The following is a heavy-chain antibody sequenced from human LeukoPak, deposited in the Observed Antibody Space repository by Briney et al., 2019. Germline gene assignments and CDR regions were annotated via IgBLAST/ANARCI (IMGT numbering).Heavy chain of an antibody. Sequence: SETLSLTCAVYGGSFSGYYWSWIRQPPGKGLEWIGEIYHSGSTNYNPSPKSRVTISVDTSKNQFSLKLSSVTAADTAVYYCARAAIRGYCSGGSCYRYYYYGMDVWGQGTTVTVSS. J-gene: IGHJ6*02. CDR2: IYHSGST. D-gene: IGHD2-15*01. V-gene: IGHV4-34*01. CDR3: ARAAIRGYCSGGSCYRYYYYGMDV. CDR1: GGSFSGYY.